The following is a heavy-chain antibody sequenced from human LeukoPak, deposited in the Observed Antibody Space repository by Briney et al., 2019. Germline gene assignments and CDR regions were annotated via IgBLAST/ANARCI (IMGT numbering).Heavy chain of an antibody. CDR1: GGTFSSYA. Sequence: GASVKVSRKASGGTFSSYAISWVRQAPGQGLEWMGGIIPIFGTANYAQKFQGRVTITADKSTSTAYMELSSLRSEDTAVYYCARKGEYSSGWYGYWGQGTPVTVSS. CDR3: ARKGEYSSGWYGY. V-gene: IGHV1-69*06. D-gene: IGHD6-19*01. J-gene: IGHJ4*02. CDR2: IIPIFGTA.